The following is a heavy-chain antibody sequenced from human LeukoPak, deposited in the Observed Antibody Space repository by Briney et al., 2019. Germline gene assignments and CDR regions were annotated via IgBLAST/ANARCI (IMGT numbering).Heavy chain of an antibody. D-gene: IGHD6-13*01. CDR2: IFPIFGTA. V-gene: IGHV1-69*13. Sequence: SVKVSCKASGGTFSSYAISWVRQAPGQGVEWVGGIFPIFGTANYAQKFQGRVTITADESTSTAYMELSSLRSEDTAVYYCARDKGYSSSWYPARPDYWGQGTLVTVSS. CDR3: ARDKGYSSSWYPARPDY. J-gene: IGHJ4*02. CDR1: GGTFSSYA.